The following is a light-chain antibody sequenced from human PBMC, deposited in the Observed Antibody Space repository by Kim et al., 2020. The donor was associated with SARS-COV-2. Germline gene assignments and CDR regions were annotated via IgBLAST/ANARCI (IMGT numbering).Light chain of an antibody. CDR3: QKYNSAPLA. V-gene: IGKV1-27*01. CDR1: QGISNY. CDR2: AAS. Sequence: AAVGGRVTINCRASQGISNYLAWYQQKPGKVPKLLIYAASALQSGVPSRFSGSGSGTDFTLTSSSLQPEDVATYYCQKYNSAPLAFGGGTKLEI. J-gene: IGKJ4*01.